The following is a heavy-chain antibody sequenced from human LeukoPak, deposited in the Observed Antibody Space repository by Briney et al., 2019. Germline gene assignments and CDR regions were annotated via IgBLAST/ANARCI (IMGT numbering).Heavy chain of an antibody. V-gene: IGHV4-61*02. Sequence: SETLSLTCTVSGGSISSGSYYWSWIRQPAGKGPEWIGRIYSSGSTNYNPSLKSRVTISVDTSKNQFSLKLSSVTAADTAVYYCARSQITGYCSSTSCYPDYWGQGTLVTVSS. D-gene: IGHD2-2*01. J-gene: IGHJ4*02. CDR2: IYSSGST. CDR3: ARSQITGYCSSTSCYPDY. CDR1: GGSISSGSYY.